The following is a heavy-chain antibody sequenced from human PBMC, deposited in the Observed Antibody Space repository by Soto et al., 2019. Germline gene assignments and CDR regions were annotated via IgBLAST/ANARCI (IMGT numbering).Heavy chain of an antibody. V-gene: IGHV3-30-3*01. Sequence: ESGGGVVQPGRSLRLSCAASGFTFSSYAMHWVRQAPGKGLEWVAVISYDGSNKYYADSVKGRFTISRDNSKNTLYLQMNSLRAEDTAVYYCARDPGYCSGGSCYFDAFDIWGQGTMVTVSS. D-gene: IGHD2-15*01. CDR3: ARDPGYCSGGSCYFDAFDI. CDR1: GFTFSSYA. CDR2: ISYDGSNK. J-gene: IGHJ3*02.